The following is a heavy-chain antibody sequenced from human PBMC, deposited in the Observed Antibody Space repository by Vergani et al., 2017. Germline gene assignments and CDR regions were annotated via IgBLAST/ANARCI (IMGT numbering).Heavy chain of an antibody. CDR2: IYTSGST. V-gene: IGHV4-61*02. D-gene: IGHD2-15*01. CDR1: GGSISSGSYY. CDR3: ARAVVVVAAAGKYCDY. J-gene: IGHJ4*02. Sequence: QVQLQESGPGLVKPSQTLSLTCTVSGGSISSGSYYWSWIRQPAGKGLEWIGRIYTSGSTNYNPSLKSRVTISVDTSKNQFSLKLRSVTAADTAVYYCARAVVVVAAAGKYCDYWGQGTLVTVSS.